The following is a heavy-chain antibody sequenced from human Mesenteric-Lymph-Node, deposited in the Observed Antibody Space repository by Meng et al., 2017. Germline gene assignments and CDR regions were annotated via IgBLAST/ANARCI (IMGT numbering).Heavy chain of an antibody. V-gene: IGHV3-21*01. CDR2: ISSSSSYI. CDR1: GFTFSSYA. Sequence: GESLKISCAASGFTFSSYAMSWVRQAPGKGLEWVSSISSSSSYIYYADSVKGRFTISRDNAKNSLYLQMNSLRAEDTAVYYCARDSPYYYDSSGYDAFDIWGQGTMVTVSS. D-gene: IGHD3-22*01. CDR3: ARDSPYYYDSSGYDAFDI. J-gene: IGHJ3*02.